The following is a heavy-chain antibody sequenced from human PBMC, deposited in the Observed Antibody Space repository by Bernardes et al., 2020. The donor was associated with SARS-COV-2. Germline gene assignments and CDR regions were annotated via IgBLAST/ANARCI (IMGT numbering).Heavy chain of an antibody. J-gene: IGHJ5*02. CDR3: ARHALRGTEGIAMVPNWFDP. D-gene: IGHD3-10*01. Sequence: SETLSLTCTVSGGSISSYSWSWVRQPPGKGLEWIGYIYYTGSTNYNPSLKSRVTMSVDTPKNQLTLRLTSVTAADTAGYYCARHALRGTEGIAMVPNWFDPWGQGTLVTVSS. CDR2: IYYTGST. V-gene: IGHV4-59*08. CDR1: GGSISSYS.